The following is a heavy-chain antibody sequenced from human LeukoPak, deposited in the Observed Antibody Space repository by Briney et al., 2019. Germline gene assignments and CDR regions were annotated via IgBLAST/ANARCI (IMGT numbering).Heavy chain of an antibody. J-gene: IGHJ4*02. CDR1: GYTFTGYY. V-gene: IGHV1-2*02. CDR3: ARARRRITMIVVVISSGPYDY. D-gene: IGHD3-22*01. Sequence: RASVKVSCKASGYTFTGYYMHWVRQAPGQGLEWMGWINPNSGGTNYAQKFQGRVTMTRDTSISTAYMELSRLRSDDTAVYYCARARRRITMIVVVISSGPYDYWGQGTLVTVSS. CDR2: INPNSGGT.